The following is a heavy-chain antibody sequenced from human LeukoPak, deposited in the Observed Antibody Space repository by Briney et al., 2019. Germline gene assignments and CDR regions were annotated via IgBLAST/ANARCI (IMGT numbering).Heavy chain of an antibody. J-gene: IGHJ5*02. CDR2: IIPIFGKT. CDR1: GGIFTSYA. Sequence: SVKVSGKASGGIFTSYAISWVRQAPGQGLEWMGGIIPIFGKTNYAQKFQDRVTITADESTSTAYMELSSLRSEDTAVYYCARDQVGDTGGYYYPRFFDPWGQGTLVTVSS. CDR3: ARDQVGDTGGYYYPRFFDP. V-gene: IGHV1-69*13. D-gene: IGHD3-22*01.